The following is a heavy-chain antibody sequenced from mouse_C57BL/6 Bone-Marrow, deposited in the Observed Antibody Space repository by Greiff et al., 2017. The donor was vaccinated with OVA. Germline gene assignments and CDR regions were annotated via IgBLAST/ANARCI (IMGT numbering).Heavy chain of an antibody. CDR2: INPNNGGT. D-gene: IGHD1-1*01. CDR1: GYTFTDYN. V-gene: IGHV1-22*01. CDR3: ARDYGSSPSYWYFDV. J-gene: IGHJ1*03. Sequence: VQLQQSGPELVKPGASVKMSCKASGYTFTDYNMHWVKQSHGKSLEWIGYINPNNGGTSYNQKFKGKATLTVNKSSSTAYMELRSLTSEDSAVYYCARDYGSSPSYWYFDVWGTGTTVTVS.